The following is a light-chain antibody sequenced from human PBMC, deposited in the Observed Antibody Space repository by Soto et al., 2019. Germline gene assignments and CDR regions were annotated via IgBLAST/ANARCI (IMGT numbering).Light chain of an antibody. Sequence: EIVLTQSPGTLSLSPGERATLSCRASQSVSSSYLAWYQQKPGQAPRLLIYGASSRATGIPDRFSGSGSSTDLSLTISRLEPEDFAVYYCQQYGSSLTWTFGQGTKVDIK. CDR2: GAS. CDR1: QSVSSSY. CDR3: QQYGSSLTWT. V-gene: IGKV3-20*01. J-gene: IGKJ1*01.